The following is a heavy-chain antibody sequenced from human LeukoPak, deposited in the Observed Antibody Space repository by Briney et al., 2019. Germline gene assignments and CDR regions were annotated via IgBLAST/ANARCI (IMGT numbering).Heavy chain of an antibody. V-gene: IGHV3-73*01. Sequence: GGSLRLFCAASGFTFSGSAMRWVRQASGKGLEWVGRIRSKANSYATAYAASVKGRFTISRDDSKNTAYLQMNSLKTEDTAVYYCTPHCSGGSCFWGQGTLVTVSS. CDR1: GFTFSGSA. CDR2: IRSKANSYAT. D-gene: IGHD2-15*01. CDR3: TPHCSGGSCF. J-gene: IGHJ4*02.